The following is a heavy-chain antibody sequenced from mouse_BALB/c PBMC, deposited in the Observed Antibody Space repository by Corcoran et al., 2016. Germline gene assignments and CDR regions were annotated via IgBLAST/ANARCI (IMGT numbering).Heavy chain of an antibody. Sequence: LVKTGASVKISCKASGYSFTGYYMHWVKQSHGKSLEWIGYISCYNGATSYNQKFKGKATFTVDTSSSTAYMQFNSLTSEDSACYYCARGRYRYDAMDYWGQGTSVTVSS. CDR3: ARGRYRYDAMDY. V-gene: IGHV1S34*01. CDR1: GYSFTGYY. CDR2: ISCYNGAT. J-gene: IGHJ4*01. D-gene: IGHD2-14*01.